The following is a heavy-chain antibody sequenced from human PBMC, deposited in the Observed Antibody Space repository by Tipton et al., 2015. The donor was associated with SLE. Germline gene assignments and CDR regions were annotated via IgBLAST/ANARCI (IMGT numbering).Heavy chain of an antibody. D-gene: IGHD3-16*01. CDR2: IYYSGRT. Sequence: TLSLTCTVSGGSISTYSWSWIRQPPGKGLEWIGYIYYSGRTNYNRSLKSRVTISVDTSKNPFSRNLSSVTAADTAVYYCARGGGGAFDMWGQGTMVTVSS. V-gene: IGHV4-59*01. J-gene: IGHJ3*02. CDR3: ARGGGGAFDM. CDR1: GGSISTYS.